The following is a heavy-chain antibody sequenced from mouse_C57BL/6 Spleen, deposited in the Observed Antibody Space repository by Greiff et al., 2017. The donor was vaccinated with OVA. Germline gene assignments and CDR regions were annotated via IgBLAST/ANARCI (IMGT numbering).Heavy chain of an antibody. CDR2: INPSTGGT. CDR3: ARRSLRGGYYFDY. CDR1: GYSFTGYY. D-gene: IGHD2-12*01. Sequence: VQLQQSGPELVKPGASVKISCKASGYSFTGYYMTCVHPLPYQSLSLIGEINPSTGGTTYNQKFKAKATLTVDRSSSTAYMQLKSLTSEDSAVYYCARRSLRGGYYFDYWGQGTTLTVSS. J-gene: IGHJ2*01. V-gene: IGHV1-42*01.